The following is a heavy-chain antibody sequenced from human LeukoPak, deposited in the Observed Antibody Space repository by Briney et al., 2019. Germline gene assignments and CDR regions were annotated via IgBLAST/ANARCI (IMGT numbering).Heavy chain of an antibody. CDR3: ARDGYTASYYSLDY. CDR2: IYSSGTT. J-gene: IGHJ4*02. CDR1: GGSIRSYY. V-gene: IGHV4-4*07. Sequence: SETLSLTCSVSGGSIRSYYWSWIRQPVGKGLESIGRIYSSGTTNYNPSLKSRVSMSVDMSKNQFSLRLNSVTAADTAVYYCARDGYTASYYSLDYWAQGILVTVSS. D-gene: IGHD1-26*01.